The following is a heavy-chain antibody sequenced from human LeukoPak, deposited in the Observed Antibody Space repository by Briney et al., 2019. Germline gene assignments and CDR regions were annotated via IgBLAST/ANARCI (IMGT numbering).Heavy chain of an antibody. J-gene: IGHJ4*02. CDR3: AKGRHSSGWYYFDY. V-gene: IGHV3-9*01. Sequence: GGSLRLSCAASGFTFDDYAMHWVRQAPGKGLEWVSGISWNSGSIGYADSVKGRFTISRDNAKNPLYLQMNSLRAEDTALYYCAKGRHSSGWYYFDYWGQGTLVTVSS. CDR1: GFTFDDYA. CDR2: ISWNSGSI. D-gene: IGHD6-19*01.